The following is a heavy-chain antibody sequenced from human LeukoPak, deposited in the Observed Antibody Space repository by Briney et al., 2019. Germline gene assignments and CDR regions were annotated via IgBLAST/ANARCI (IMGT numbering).Heavy chain of an antibody. CDR3: ARGPVYYDSSGYYLFDY. CDR2: INPNSGGT. J-gene: IGHJ4*02. V-gene: IGHV1-2*02. Sequence: SVKVSCKASGYTFTGYYIHWVRQAPRQGLEWMGWINPNSGGTNYAQKFQGRVTMTRDTSISTAYMELSRLRSDDTAVYYCARGPVYYDSSGYYLFDYWAQGTLVTVSS. D-gene: IGHD3-22*01. CDR1: GYTFTGYY.